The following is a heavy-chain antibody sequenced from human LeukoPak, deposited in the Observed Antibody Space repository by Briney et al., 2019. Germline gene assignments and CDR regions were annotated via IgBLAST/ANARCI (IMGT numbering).Heavy chain of an antibody. CDR1: GGSFSGYY. CDR2: INHSGST. V-gene: IGHV4-34*01. D-gene: IGHD3-22*01. Sequence: SEPLSLRCAVYGGSFSGYYWSWIRQSPGKGLEWIGEINHSGSTNYTPSLKSRVTISVDTSKNQFSLKLSSVTAADTAVYYCARGGDSSAYYLLDAFDIWGQGTMVTVSS. CDR3: ARGGDSSAYYLLDAFDI. J-gene: IGHJ3*02.